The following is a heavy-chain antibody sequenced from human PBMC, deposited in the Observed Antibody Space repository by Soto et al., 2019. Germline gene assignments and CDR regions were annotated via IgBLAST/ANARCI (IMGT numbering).Heavy chain of an antibody. J-gene: IGHJ4*02. CDR2: IYYRGTT. D-gene: IGHD2-2*01. Sequence: SETLSLTCTISGGSISSGDYYWSWIRKPPGQGPEWIGCIYYRGTTNYNASFNSRVTISVDTSKNQFSLKLTSVTTADTAVYYCARGGGSPYHDHEFDYWGQG. CDR1: GGSISSGDYY. V-gene: IGHV4-61*08. CDR3: ARGGGSPYHDHEFDY.